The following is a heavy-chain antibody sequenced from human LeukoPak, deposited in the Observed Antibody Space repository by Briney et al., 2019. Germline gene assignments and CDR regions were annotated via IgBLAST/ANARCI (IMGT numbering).Heavy chain of an antibody. V-gene: IGHV3-48*01. CDR3: AGSSGWYEVDY. J-gene: IGHJ4*02. CDR1: GFTFSSYS. D-gene: IGHD6-19*01. CDR2: ISSSSTI. Sequence: GGSLRLSCAASGFTFSSYSMNWVRQAPGKGLEWVSYISSSSTIYYADSVKGRFTISRDNAKNSLYLQMNSLRAEDTAVYYCAGSSGWYEVDYWGQGTLVTVSS.